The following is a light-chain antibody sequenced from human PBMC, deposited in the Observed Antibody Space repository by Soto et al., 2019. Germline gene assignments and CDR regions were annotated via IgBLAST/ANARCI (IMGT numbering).Light chain of an antibody. CDR1: STDVGGYNY. V-gene: IGLV2-8*01. CDR2: EVN. J-gene: IGLJ1*01. CDR3: SSYAGSTYV. Sequence: QSVPTQPPSASGSPGQSVTISCNGTSTDVGGYNYVSWYQQHPGKAPKLMIYEVNKRPSGVPDRFSGSKSGNTASLTVSGLQAEDEADYYCSSYAGSTYVFGTGTKVTVL.